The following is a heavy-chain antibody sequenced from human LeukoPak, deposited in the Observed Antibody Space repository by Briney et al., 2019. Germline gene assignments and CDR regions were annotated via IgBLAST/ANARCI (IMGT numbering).Heavy chain of an antibody. D-gene: IGHD2-15*01. Sequence: GGSLRLSCAASGFTFTNYWMTWVRQAPGKGLEWVSSISSSSSYIYYADSVKGRFTISRDNAKNSLYLQMNSLRAEDTAVYYCARDCSGGSCYPGYYYYGMDVWGQGTTVTVSS. CDR3: ARDCSGGSCYPGYYYYGMDV. V-gene: IGHV3-21*01. J-gene: IGHJ6*02. CDR2: ISSSSSYI. CDR1: GFTFTNYW.